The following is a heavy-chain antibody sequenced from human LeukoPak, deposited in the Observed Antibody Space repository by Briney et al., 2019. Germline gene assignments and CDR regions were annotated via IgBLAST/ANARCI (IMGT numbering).Heavy chain of an antibody. CDR1: GYRFTNYW. V-gene: IGHV5-51*01. J-gene: IGHJ6*03. D-gene: IGHD3-10*01. CDR2: IYPGDSDT. CDR3: ARHRGPHVPMSYYYYMDV. Sequence: GESLKISCQGFGYRFTNYWIGWVRQMPGKGLEWMGIIYPGDSDTRYSPSFRGQVTISADKSISTAHLQWSSLKASDTAMYYCARHRGPHVPMSYYYYMDVWGKGTPVTVSS.